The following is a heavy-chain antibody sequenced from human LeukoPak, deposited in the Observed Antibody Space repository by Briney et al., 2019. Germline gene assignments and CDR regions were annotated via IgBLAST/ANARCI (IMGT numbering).Heavy chain of an antibody. Sequence: SETLSLTCTVSGGSISSYYWSWIRQPTGKGGEWLGYSYYSGSNNYNPSRKSRVTISVDTSKNQFSLKLSSVTAADTAVYYCARPMVRGVIDAFDIWGQGTMVTVSS. CDR2: SYYSGSN. D-gene: IGHD3-10*01. CDR3: ARPMVRGVIDAFDI. J-gene: IGHJ3*02. CDR1: GGSISSYY. V-gene: IGHV4-59*01.